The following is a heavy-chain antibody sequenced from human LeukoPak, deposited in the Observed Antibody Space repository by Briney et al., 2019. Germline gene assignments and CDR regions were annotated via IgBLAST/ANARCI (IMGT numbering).Heavy chain of an antibody. CDR3: AKSRGRAVAGALDY. V-gene: IGHV3-23*01. J-gene: IGHJ4*02. Sequence: GGSLRLSCAASGFTSTTFAMSWVRQAPGKGLEWVSSISGSGGSINYADSVKGRFTISSDNSKITMYLHMNRLRAEDTAVYYCAKSRGRAVAGALDYWGQGTLVTVSS. CDR2: ISGSGGSI. D-gene: IGHD6-19*01. CDR1: GFTSTTFA.